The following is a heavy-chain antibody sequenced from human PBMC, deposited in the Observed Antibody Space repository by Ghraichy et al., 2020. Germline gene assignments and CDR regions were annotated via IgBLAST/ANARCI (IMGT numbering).Heavy chain of an antibody. V-gene: IGHV3-30-3*01. J-gene: IGHJ6*02. CDR3: ARAGSTYSSLSQTLFDTVMDV. CDR1: GFTFSSYG. D-gene: IGHD3-22*01. Sequence: GALRLSCAASGFTFSSYGIHWVRQAPGKGLEWVAVISYDGSNKYHAETVKGRFTISRDNSKNTLYLQMNSLRAEDTAVYYCARAGSTYSSLSQTLFDTVMDVWGQGTTVTVSS. CDR2: ISYDGSNK.